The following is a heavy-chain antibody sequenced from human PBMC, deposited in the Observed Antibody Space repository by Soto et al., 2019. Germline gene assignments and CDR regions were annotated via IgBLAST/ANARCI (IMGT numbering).Heavy chain of an antibody. J-gene: IGHJ6*02. Sequence: EVQLVESGGGLVQPGGSLRLSCAGTGFTFSTYWMHWVRQAPGKGLEWVARIKTDGTITGYADSVKGRFTISRDTAKNTLYLQMNSLRAEDTAVYYCARGGVIVVGLDVWGRGTTVTVSS. CDR1: GFTFSTYW. CDR2: IKTDGTIT. CDR3: ARGGVIVVGLDV. V-gene: IGHV3-74*01. D-gene: IGHD3-22*01.